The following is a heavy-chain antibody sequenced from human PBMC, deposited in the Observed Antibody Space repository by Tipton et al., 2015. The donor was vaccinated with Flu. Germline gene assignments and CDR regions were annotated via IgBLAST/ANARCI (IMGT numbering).Heavy chain of an antibody. CDR1: GDSIGSPYY. Sequence: TLSLTCSVSGDSIGSPYYWAWIRQPPGKGLEWIGIISHGGSTYYNPSLKSRVTISIDTSKNQFSLKLTSVTAADTAVYFCARGPRYTSSPPFDYWGQGTLVSVSS. V-gene: IGHV4-38-2*02. CDR3: ARGPRYTSSPPFDY. J-gene: IGHJ4*02. D-gene: IGHD6-6*01. CDR2: ISHGGST.